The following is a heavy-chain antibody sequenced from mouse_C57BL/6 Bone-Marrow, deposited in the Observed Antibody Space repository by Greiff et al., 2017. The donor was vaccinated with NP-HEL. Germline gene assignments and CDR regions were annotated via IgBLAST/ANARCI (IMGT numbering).Heavy chain of an antibody. V-gene: IGHV10-1*01. CDR1: GFSFNTYA. D-gene: IGHD3-2*02. CDR2: IRSKSNNYAT. J-gene: IGHJ3*01. Sequence: EVKLLESGGGLVQPKGSLKLSCAASGFSFNTYAMNWVRQAPGKGLEWVARIRSKSNNYATYYADSVKDRFTISRDDSESMLYLQMNNLKTEDTAMYYCVRHGAQATFAYWGQGTLVTVSA. CDR3: VRHGAQATFAY.